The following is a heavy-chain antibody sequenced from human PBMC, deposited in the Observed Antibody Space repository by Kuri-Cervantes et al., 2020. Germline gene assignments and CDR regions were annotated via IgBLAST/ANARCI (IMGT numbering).Heavy chain of an antibody. V-gene: IGHV1-18*01. CDR3: ARGGRGDYEETPNWFDP. CDR1: GYSFTSYG. J-gene: IGHJ5*02. D-gene: IGHD4-17*01. CDR2: ISAYNGNT. Sequence: GESLKISCKGSGYSFTSYGISWVRQAPGQGLEWMGWISAYNGNTNYAQKLQGRVTMTTDTSTSTAYMELRSLRSDDTAVYYCARGGRGDYEETPNWFDPWGQGTLVTVSS.